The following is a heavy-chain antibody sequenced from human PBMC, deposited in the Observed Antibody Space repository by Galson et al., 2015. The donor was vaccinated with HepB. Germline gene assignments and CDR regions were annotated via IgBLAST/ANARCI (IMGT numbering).Heavy chain of an antibody. D-gene: IGHD3-22*01. Sequence: SVKVSCKASGYTFTDYYMHWVRQTPGQGFEWMGWISPSSGDTNYAQKFQGRVTTTRDTSTSTASMDLSRLRSDDTAVYYCARDFSMIVEVAQYFFDYWGQGTLVTVSS. CDR3: ARDFSMIVEVAQYFFDY. V-gene: IGHV1-2*02. CDR2: ISPSSGDT. CDR1: GYTFTDYY. J-gene: IGHJ4*02.